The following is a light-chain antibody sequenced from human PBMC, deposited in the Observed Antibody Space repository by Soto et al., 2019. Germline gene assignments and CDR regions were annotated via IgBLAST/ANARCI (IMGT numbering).Light chain of an antibody. Sequence: IVMTHSPATLSRSAGERATLSFRGSQSISNNFAWCQQKPVQVPRLLIYGASNRATGVSARFSGSGSGTEFTLTISSLQSEDFAVYYCLQYHYWWTFGQGTKVDIK. CDR2: GAS. J-gene: IGKJ1*01. CDR1: QSISNN. CDR3: LQYHYWWT. V-gene: IGKV3-15*01.